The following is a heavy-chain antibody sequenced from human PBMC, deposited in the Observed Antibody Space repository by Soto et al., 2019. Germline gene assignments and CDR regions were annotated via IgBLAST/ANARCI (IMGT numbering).Heavy chain of an antibody. D-gene: IGHD3-3*01. CDR3: ARDLGEVAGSDY. J-gene: IGHJ4*02. Sequence: QVHLVQSGAEVKKPGASVKVSCKASGYRFTTYGISWVRQAPRQGLEWMGWISPYNGNTNYTQNLQGRVTMTTDSSTNTAYMELRNLRSDDTAAYYCARDLGEVAGSDYWGQGTLVTVSS. CDR1: GYRFTTYG. CDR2: ISPYNGNT. V-gene: IGHV1-18*04.